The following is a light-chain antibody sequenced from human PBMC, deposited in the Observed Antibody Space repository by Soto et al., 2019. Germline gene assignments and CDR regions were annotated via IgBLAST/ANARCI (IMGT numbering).Light chain of an antibody. J-gene: IGLJ1*01. CDR2: DVS. Sequence: GLNQPASVSGSPGQSITISCTGTSSDVGGYNYVSWYQQHPGKAPKFMIYDVSNRPSGVSNRFSGSKSGNTASLTISGLQAEDEADYYCSSYTTGNTRQIVFGTGTKVTVL. CDR3: SSYTTGNTRQIV. CDR1: SSDVGGYNY. V-gene: IGLV2-14*01.